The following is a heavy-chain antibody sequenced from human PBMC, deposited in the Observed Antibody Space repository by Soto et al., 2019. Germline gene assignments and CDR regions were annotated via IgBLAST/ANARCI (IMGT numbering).Heavy chain of an antibody. CDR3: ARSVFP. Sequence: QVQLQESGPGLVKPSQNLSLTCTVSGGSIRSGGYYWNWIRQHPGKGLEWIGYIYYIGSTYYNPSLKSRCTISIDTSKNQFSLKLSSVTAADTAVYYCARSVFPWGQGTLVTVSS. J-gene: IGHJ5*02. CDR1: GGSIRSGGYY. CDR2: IYYIGST. V-gene: IGHV4-31*03.